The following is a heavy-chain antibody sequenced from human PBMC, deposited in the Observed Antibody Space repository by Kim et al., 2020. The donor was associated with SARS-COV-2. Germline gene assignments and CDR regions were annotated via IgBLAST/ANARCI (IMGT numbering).Heavy chain of an antibody. J-gene: IGHJ6*03. D-gene: IGHD1-26*01. CDR1: GFTFSSYG. Sequence: GGSLRLSYAASGFTFSSYGMHWVRQAPGKGLEWVAVISYDGSNKYYADSVKGRFTISRDNSKNTLYLQMNSLRAEDTAVYYCAKDAHPYSGSYYYMDVWGKGTTVTVSS. CDR3: AKDAHPYSGSYYYMDV. CDR2: ISYDGSNK. V-gene: IGHV3-30*18.